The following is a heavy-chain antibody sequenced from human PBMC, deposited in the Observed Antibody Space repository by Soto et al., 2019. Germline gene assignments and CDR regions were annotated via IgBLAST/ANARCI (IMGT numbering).Heavy chain of an antibody. CDR3: ARAIGYAFDI. J-gene: IGHJ3*02. Sequence: EVQLVESGGGLVKPGGSLRLSCAASGFTFSTYSMNWVRQAPGKGLEWVSSISSSSYIYYADSVKGRFTISRDNAKNSLYRQMNSLRAEDTAVYYCARAIGYAFDIWGQGTMVTVSS. V-gene: IGHV3-21*01. CDR1: GFTFSTYS. CDR2: ISSSSYI. D-gene: IGHD1-26*01.